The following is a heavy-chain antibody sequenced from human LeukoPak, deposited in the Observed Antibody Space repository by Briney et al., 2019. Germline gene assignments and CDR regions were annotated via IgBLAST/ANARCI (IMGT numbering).Heavy chain of an antibody. CDR1: GGSISSTSYF. CDR3: ARAIHYYDSSGYAFDI. Sequence: SETLSLTCTVSGGSISSTSYFWGWIRQPPGKGLEWIGSIYHSGSTYYNPSLKSRVTISVDTSKNQFSLKLSSVTAADTAVYYCARAIHYYDSSGYAFDIWGQGTMVTVSS. V-gene: IGHV4-39*07. D-gene: IGHD3-22*01. CDR2: IYHSGST. J-gene: IGHJ3*02.